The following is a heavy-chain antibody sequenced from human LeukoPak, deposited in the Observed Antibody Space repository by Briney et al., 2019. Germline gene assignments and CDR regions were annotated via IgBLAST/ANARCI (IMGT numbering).Heavy chain of an antibody. V-gene: IGHV1-2*02. J-gene: IGHJ4*02. CDR1: GYTFTDYY. CDR3: ARDRGYDFRSGFHQWYFDY. D-gene: IGHD3-3*01. CDR2: INPNSDGT. Sequence: ASVKVSCKASGYTFTDYYIHWVRQAPGQGLEWMGWINPNSDGTNFAQNLKGRVTLTRDTSNSTAYMELTRLRSDDTAVYYCARDRGYDFRSGFHQWYFDYWGQGTLVTVSS.